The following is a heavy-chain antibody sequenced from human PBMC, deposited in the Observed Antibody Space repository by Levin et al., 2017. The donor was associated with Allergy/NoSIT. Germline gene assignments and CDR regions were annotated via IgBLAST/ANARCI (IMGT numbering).Heavy chain of an antibody. CDR1: GFTFGDYA. D-gene: IGHD5-18*01. CDR3: RRGRAPGYTYGTFDY. CDR2: IRSNAYGGTT. J-gene: IGHJ4*02. V-gene: IGHV3-49*03. Sequence: GGSLRLSCTASGFTFGDYAMSWFRQAPGKGLQWVGFIRSNAYGGTTEYAASVKGRLTISRDDSKSIAYLQMNSLETADTAVYFCRRGRAPGYTYGTFDYWGQGTLVTVSS.